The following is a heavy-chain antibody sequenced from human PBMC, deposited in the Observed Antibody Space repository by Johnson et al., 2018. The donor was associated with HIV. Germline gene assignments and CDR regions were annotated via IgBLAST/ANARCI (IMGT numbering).Heavy chain of an antibody. CDR1: GFTLSSYG. V-gene: IGHV3-33*06. J-gene: IGHJ3*02. Sequence: QVQVVESGGGVVQPGRSLRLACAASGFTLSSYGMHWVRQAPGKGLEWVAVIWCDESTKYYADSVKGRFTVSRDNFKNTLYLQMNSLRVEDTAVYYCAKCIWGSRLMDDFDISGQGTMVTVSS. D-gene: IGHD3-16*01. CDR3: AKCIWGSRLMDDFDI. CDR2: IWCDESTK.